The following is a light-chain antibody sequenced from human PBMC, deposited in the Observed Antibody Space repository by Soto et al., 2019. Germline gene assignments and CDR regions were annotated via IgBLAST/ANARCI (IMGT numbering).Light chain of an antibody. CDR1: HDITSF. CDR3: QHCDSLPI. V-gene: IGKV1-33*01. Sequence: DLQMTQSPSSLSASVGDRVTITCQASHDITSFLNWYQHKPGRAPKLLIYDASTMEAAVPTRFIGSGAGTQFTCTISSLQPEDGATLFCQHCDSLPIFGPGSTVDCK. J-gene: IGKJ3*01. CDR2: DAS.